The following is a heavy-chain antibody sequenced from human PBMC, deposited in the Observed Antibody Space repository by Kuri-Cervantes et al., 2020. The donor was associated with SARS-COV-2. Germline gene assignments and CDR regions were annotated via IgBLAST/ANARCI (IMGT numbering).Heavy chain of an antibody. Sequence: GESLKISCAASGFTFSSYSMNWVRQAPGKGLEWVSSISSSCSYIYYADLVKGRFTISRDNAKNSLYLQMNSLRAEDTAVYYCARDQGDLYYYYYMDVWGKGPTVTVSS. CDR3: ARDQGDLYYYYYMDV. V-gene: IGHV3-21*01. CDR1: GFTFSSYS. D-gene: IGHD3-16*01. CDR2: ISSSCSYI. J-gene: IGHJ6*03.